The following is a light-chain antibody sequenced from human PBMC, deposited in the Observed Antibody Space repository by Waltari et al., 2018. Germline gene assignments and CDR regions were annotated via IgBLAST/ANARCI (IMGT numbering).Light chain of an antibody. V-gene: IGLV2-8*01. CDR2: EVN. CDR3: SSYADSNIVV. Sequence: QSALTQPPSASGSPGQSVTISCAGTSSDVGGYNYVSWYQQHPGKAPKLMVSEVNKRPSGVPVRFSGSKSGNTASLTVSGLQAEDEADYYCSSYADSNIVVFGGGTKLTVL. CDR1: SSDVGGYNY. J-gene: IGLJ2*01.